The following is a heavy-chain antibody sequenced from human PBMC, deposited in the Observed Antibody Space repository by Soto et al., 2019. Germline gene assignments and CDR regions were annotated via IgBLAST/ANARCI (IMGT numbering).Heavy chain of an antibody. D-gene: IGHD3-3*01. V-gene: IGHV4-39*07. J-gene: IGHJ5*02. CDR1: GGSISSSSYY. CDR2: IYYSGST. CDR3: ARDPVLRFLEWYGWFDP. Sequence: SETLSLTCTVSGGSISSSSYYWGWIRPPPGKGLEWIGSIYYSGSTYYNPSLKSRFTISVDTSKNQFSLKLSSVTAADTAVYYCARDPVLRFLEWYGWFDPWGQGTLVTVSS.